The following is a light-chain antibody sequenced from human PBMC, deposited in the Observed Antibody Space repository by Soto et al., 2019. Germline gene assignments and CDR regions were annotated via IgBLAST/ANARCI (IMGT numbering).Light chain of an antibody. CDR3: QQLNSYPPRWT. CDR2: AAS. CDR1: QGISSY. Sequence: DIQLTQSPSFLSASVGDRVTITCRASQGISSYLAWYQQKPGKAPKLLIYAASTLQSGVPSRFSGSGSGTEFTLTISSLQPEDFATYYCQQLNSYPPRWTFSQGTKVEIK. V-gene: IGKV1-9*01. J-gene: IGKJ1*01.